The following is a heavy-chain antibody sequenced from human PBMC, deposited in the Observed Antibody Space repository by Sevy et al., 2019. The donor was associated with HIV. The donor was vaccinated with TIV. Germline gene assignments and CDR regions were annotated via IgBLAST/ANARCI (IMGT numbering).Heavy chain of an antibody. D-gene: IGHD4-17*01. CDR3: ARDHVKDGDLGDYYYYAMDV. CDR2: ISGSGDDTI. Sequence: GGSLRLSCAASGFILSDYYMNWVRQAPGKGLEWVSYISGSGDDTIYYADSVKGRFTSSRDNTKNSLYLQMNSLRAEDTAVYYCARDHVKDGDLGDYYYYAMDVWGQGTTVTVSS. CDR1: GFILSDYY. J-gene: IGHJ6*02. V-gene: IGHV3-11*01.